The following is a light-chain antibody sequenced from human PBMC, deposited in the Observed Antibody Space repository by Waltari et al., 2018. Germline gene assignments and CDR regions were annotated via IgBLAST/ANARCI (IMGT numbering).Light chain of an antibody. CDR2: GAS. CDR3: QQYGSSPLYT. CDR1: QSISSSS. J-gene: IGKJ2*01. V-gene: IGKV3-20*01. Sequence: EIVLTQSPGTLSLSPGERATLSCRGSQSISSSSLAWYQQKPGQAPRLLIYGASSRATGIPDRFSGSWSGADFSLTISRLEPEDFAVYYCQQYGSSPLYTFGQGTKLEIK.